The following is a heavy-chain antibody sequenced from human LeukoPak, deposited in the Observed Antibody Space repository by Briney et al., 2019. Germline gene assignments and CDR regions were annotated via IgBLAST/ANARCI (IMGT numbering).Heavy chain of an antibody. D-gene: IGHD6-19*01. Sequence: HPGGSLRLSCAASGFSFSSFKMTWVRQAPGKGLEWVSYISNRDKDTNYADSVKGRFTISRDNAKSSLYLQMNSLRAEDTAVYYCARDDAGYSSGWYWVYWGQGTLVTVSS. V-gene: IGHV3-48*03. CDR2: ISNRDKDT. CDR1: GFSFSSFK. J-gene: IGHJ4*02. CDR3: ARDDAGYSSGWYWVY.